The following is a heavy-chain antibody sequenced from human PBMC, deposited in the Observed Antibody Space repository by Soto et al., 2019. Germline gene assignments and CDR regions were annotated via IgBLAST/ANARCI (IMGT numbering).Heavy chain of an antibody. CDR2: IYYSGST. Sequence: SETLSLTCTVSGGSISSYYWSWIRQPPGKGLEWIGYIYYSGSTNYNPSLKSRVTISVDTSKNQFSLKLSSVTAADTAVYYCARSSLRYFDYWGQGTLVTVSS. CDR1: GGSISSYY. CDR3: ARSSLRYFDY. J-gene: IGHJ4*02. V-gene: IGHV4-59*08.